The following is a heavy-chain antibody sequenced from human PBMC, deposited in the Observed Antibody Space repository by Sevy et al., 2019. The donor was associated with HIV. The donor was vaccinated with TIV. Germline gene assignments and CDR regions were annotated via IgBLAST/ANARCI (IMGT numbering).Heavy chain of an antibody. D-gene: IGHD2-15*01. CDR3: ARDFCSAGSCYGALAY. J-gene: IGHJ4*02. V-gene: IGHV1-18*01. Sequence: ASVKVSCKTSGYSFTTYGISWVRQAPGQGLEWMGWISAHNGDTYYAQKFQGRVTMTTDTSTSTAYMELRSLRSDDTAVYDCARDFCSAGSCYGALAYWGQGTLVTVSS. CDR2: ISAHNGDT. CDR1: GYSFTTYG.